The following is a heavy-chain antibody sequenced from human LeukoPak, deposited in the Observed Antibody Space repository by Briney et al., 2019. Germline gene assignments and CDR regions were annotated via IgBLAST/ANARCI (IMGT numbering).Heavy chain of an antibody. CDR2: IYYSGST. CDR3: ARGPATYYDILTGYYVPFDY. V-gene: IGHV4-59*01. CDR1: GGSISSYY. J-gene: IGHJ4*02. D-gene: IGHD3-9*01. Sequence: PSETLSLTCTVSGGSISSYYWSWIRQPPGKGLEWIGYIYYSGSTNYNPSLKSRVTISVDTSKNQFSLELSSVTAADTAVYYCARGPATYYDILTGYYVPFDYWGQGTLVTVSS.